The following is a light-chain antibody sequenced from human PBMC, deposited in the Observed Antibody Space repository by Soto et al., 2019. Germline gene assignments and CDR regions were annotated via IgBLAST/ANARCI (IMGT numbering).Light chain of an antibody. J-gene: IGKJ4*01. V-gene: IGKV3-11*01. CDR2: DAS. Sequence: EIVLTQSPATLSLSPGERATLSCRASQSVSSYLAWYQQKPGQAPRLLIYDASNSANGIPARFSGSGSGKDFTLTISSLEPEDFAVYYCQQRSNWRVTFGGGTKGELK. CDR1: QSVSSY. CDR3: QQRSNWRVT.